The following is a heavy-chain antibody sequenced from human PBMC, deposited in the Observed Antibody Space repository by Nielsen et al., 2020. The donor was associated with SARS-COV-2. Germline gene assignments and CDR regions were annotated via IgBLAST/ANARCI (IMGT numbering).Heavy chain of an antibody. CDR2: IKSKTDGGTT. CDR3: TTDPTMIVVQETEY. D-gene: IGHD3-22*01. CDR1: GFTFSNAW. Sequence: GESLKISCAASGFTFSNAWMSWVRQAPGKGLEWVGRIKSKTDGGTTDYAAPVKGRFTVSRDDSKNTLYLQMNSLKTEDTAVYYCTTDPTMIVVQETEYGGQGTLVTVSS. J-gene: IGHJ4*02. V-gene: IGHV3-15*01.